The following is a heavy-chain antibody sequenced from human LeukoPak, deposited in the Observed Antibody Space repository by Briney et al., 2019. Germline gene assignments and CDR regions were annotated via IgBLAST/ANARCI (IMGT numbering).Heavy chain of an antibody. D-gene: IGHD5-12*01. J-gene: IGHJ4*02. V-gene: IGHV4-39*01. CDR3: ARRPPYDLFDY. Sequence: SETLSLTCTVSGASFSSSTYYWGWIRQPPGKGLEWIGSIYYSGSTYYNPSLKSRVTISVDTSKNQFSLKLSSVTAADTAVYYCARRPPYDLFDYWGQGTLVTVSS. CDR2: IYYSGST. CDR1: GASFSSSTYY.